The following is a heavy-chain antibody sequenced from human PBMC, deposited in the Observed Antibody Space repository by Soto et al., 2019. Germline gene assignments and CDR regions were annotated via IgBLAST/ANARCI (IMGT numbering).Heavy chain of an antibody. Sequence: PGGSLRLSCAASGFTFSSYWMSWVRQAPGKGLEWVANIKQDGSEKYYVDSVKGRFTISRDNAKNSLYLHMNSLRAEDTAVYYCARHTQLWLNRYYYYGMDVWGQGTTVTVSS. CDR2: IKQDGSEK. J-gene: IGHJ6*02. CDR3: ARHTQLWLNRYYYYGMDV. D-gene: IGHD5-18*01. CDR1: GFTFSSYW. V-gene: IGHV3-7*01.